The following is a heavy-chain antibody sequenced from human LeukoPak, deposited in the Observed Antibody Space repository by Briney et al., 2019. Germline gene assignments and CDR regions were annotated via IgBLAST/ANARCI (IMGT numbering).Heavy chain of an antibody. J-gene: IGHJ5*02. CDR2: IYYSGST. CDR1: GGSISSSSYY. CDR3: ARHSNYGFVWFDP. Sequence: SETLSLTCTVSGGSISSSSYYWGWIRQPPGKGLEWIGSIYYSGSTYYNPSLKSRVTISVDTSKNQFSLKLSSVTAADTAMYYCARHSNYGFVWFDPWGQGTLVTVSS. D-gene: IGHD4-11*01. V-gene: IGHV4-39*01.